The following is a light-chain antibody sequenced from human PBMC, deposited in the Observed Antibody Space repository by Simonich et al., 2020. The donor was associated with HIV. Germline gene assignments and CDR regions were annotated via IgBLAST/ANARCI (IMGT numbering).Light chain of an antibody. J-gene: IGLJ2*01. CDR1: SLRVYY. Sequence: SSELTQDPAVSVALGQTVRITCQGDSLRVYYASWYQQKPGQAPILVIYGKNNRPSGIPDRFSGSSSGNTASLTITGAQAEDEADYYCQSYDSSLCGVVFGGGTKLTVL. CDR2: GKN. CDR3: QSYDSSLCGVV. V-gene: IGLV3-19*01.